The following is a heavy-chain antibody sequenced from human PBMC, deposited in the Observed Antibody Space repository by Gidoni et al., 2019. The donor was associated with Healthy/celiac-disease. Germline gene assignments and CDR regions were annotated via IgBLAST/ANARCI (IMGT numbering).Heavy chain of an antibody. CDR2: ISGGGGST. Sequence: EVQLLESGGGLVQPGGPLDVYCESSGFTLITYARSWRHRAPGTGREWGRQAPWKGLEWVSPISGGGGSTYYAESVKGRFTISRDNSKNTLYLKMNSLRSEYTSVYYCSKVLGCIFGVVHSYGMDVWGQGTTVTVSS. V-gene: IGHV3-23*01. CDR3: SKVLGCIFGVVHSYGMDV. J-gene: IGHJ6*02. CDR1: GFTLITYA. D-gene: IGHD3-3*01.